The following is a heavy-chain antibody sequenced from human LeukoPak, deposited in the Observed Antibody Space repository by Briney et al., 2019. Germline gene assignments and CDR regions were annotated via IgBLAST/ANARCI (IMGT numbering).Heavy chain of an antibody. CDR1: GGSISSGGYY. V-gene: IGHV4-31*03. Sequence: SETLSLPCTVSGGSISSGGYYWSWIRQHPGKGLGWIGYIYYSGSTYYNPSLKSRVTISVDTSKNQFSLKLSSVTAADTAVYYCARGQTAPRSSYYFDYWGQGTLVTVSS. J-gene: IGHJ4*02. CDR3: ARGQTAPRSSYYFDY. CDR2: IYYSGST.